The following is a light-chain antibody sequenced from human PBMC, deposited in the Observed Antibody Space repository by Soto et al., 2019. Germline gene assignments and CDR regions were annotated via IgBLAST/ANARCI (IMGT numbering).Light chain of an antibody. CDR3: QQYNNWPGT. Sequence: EIVMPQSPATLSVSPGERATLSCRASQSVSSNLAWYQQKPGQAPRLLIYGASTRATGTPARFSGSGSGTEFTLTISSLQSEDFAVYYCQQYNNWPGTFGQGTKV. CDR1: QSVSSN. V-gene: IGKV3-15*01. J-gene: IGKJ1*01. CDR2: GAS.